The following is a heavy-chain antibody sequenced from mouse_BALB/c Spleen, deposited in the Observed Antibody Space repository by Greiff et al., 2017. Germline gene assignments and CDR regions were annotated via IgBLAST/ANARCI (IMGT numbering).Heavy chain of an antibody. D-gene: IGHD2-4*01. CDR3: ARGDYDYDWYFDV. Sequence: QVQLQQSGAELVRPGVSVKISCKGSGYTFTDYAMHWVKQSHAKSLEWIGVISTYYGDASYNQKFRGKATMTVDKSSSTAYMELARLTSEDSAIYYCARGDYDYDWYFDVWGAGTTVTVSS. CDR1: GYTFTDYA. V-gene: IGHV1S137*01. CDR2: ISTYYGDA. J-gene: IGHJ1*01.